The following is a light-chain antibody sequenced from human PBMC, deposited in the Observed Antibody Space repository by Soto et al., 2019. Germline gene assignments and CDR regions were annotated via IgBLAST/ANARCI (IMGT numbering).Light chain of an antibody. CDR3: AAWDDSRNANYV. J-gene: IGLJ1*01. V-gene: IGLV1-44*01. CDR1: SSNIGSNT. CDR2: SNN. Sequence: QSVLTQPPSASGTPGQRVTISCSGSSSNIGSNTVNWYQQLPGTAPKLLIYSNNQRPSGVPDRFSGSKSGTSASLAISGLQSEDEADYYCAAWDDSRNANYVFGTGTKVTVL.